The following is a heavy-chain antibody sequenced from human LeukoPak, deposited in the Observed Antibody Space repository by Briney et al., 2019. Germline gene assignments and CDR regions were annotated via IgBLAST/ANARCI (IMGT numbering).Heavy chain of an antibody. D-gene: IGHD1-26*01. CDR1: GFTFGDYA. Sequence: PGGSLRLSCTASGFTFGDYAMDWFRQAPGKGLEWVGFIRSKAYGGTTESAASVKGRFTISRDESKSIAYLQMNSLTPEDTAVYYCTREWELPGTDFDYWGQGTLVTVSS. J-gene: IGHJ4*02. CDR2: IRSKAYGGTT. V-gene: IGHV3-49*03. CDR3: TREWELPGTDFDY.